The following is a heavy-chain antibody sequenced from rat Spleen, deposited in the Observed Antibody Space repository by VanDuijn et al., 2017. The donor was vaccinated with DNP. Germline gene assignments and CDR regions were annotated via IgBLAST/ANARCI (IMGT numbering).Heavy chain of an antibody. CDR1: GVTFSGYN. V-gene: IGHV5S10*01. Sequence: EVQLVESGGGLVQPGRSLKLSCAASGVTFSGYNMAWVRQAPKKGLEWVATIMYDGRSTYYGDSVKGRFTISRDNAKSILYLQMDSLRSEDTATYYCATQGQLQWFPYWGQGSLVTVSS. CDR3: ATQGQLQWFPY. J-gene: IGHJ3*01. D-gene: IGHD1-10*01. CDR2: IMYDGRST.